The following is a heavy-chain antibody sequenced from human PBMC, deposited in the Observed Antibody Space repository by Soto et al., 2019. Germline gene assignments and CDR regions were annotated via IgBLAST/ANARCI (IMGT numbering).Heavy chain of an antibody. V-gene: IGHV3-30*18. CDR2: ISYYGSNK. J-gene: IGHJ4*02. CDR3: AKPGRIVITAPFIDY. Sequence: GGSLRLSCAASGFTFSSYGMHCVRQAPGKGLEWVAVISYYGSNKYYADSVKRRFTISRDNSKNTLYLQMNSLRAEDTDVYHCAKPGRIVITAPFIDYSGQGTLVTV. CDR1: GFTFSSYG. D-gene: IGHD2-8*01.